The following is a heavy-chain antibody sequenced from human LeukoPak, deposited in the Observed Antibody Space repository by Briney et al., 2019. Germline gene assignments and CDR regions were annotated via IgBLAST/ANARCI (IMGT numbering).Heavy chain of an antibody. J-gene: IGHJ4*02. V-gene: IGHV3-21*01. CDR3: ASATTGTLLGY. D-gene: IGHD1-1*01. Sequence: GGSLRLSCAASGFTFSSYSMNWVRQAPGKGLEWVSSISSSRSYIYYADSVKGRFTIPRDNAKNSLYLQMNSLRAEDTAVYYCASATTGTLLGYWGQGTLVTVSS. CDR1: GFTFSSYS. CDR2: ISSSRSYI.